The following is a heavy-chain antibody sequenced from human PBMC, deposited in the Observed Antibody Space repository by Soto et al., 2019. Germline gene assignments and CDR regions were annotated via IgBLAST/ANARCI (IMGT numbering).Heavy chain of an antibody. CDR2: IKQDGSEK. Sequence: GGSLRLSCAASGFTFSSYWMSWVRQAPGKGLEWVANIKQDGSEKYYVDSVKGRFTISRDNAKNSLYLQMNSLRAEDTAVYYCARGPGTSGSYYDYWGQGTLVTVSS. CDR1: GFTFSSYW. V-gene: IGHV3-7*01. D-gene: IGHD1-26*01. J-gene: IGHJ4*02. CDR3: ARGPGTSGSYYDY.